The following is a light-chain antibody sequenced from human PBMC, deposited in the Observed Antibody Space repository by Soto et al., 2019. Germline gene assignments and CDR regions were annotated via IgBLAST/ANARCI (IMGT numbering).Light chain of an antibody. Sequence: SALTQPPSASGSPGQSVTISCTGTSSDVGDYNYVSWYQQHPGKAPKLMIYEVSKRPSGVPDRFSGSKSGNTASLTVSGLQAEDEADYYCSSYAGSNNGVFGGGTKLTVL. J-gene: IGLJ3*02. V-gene: IGLV2-8*01. CDR2: EVS. CDR3: SSYAGSNNGV. CDR1: SSDVGDYNY.